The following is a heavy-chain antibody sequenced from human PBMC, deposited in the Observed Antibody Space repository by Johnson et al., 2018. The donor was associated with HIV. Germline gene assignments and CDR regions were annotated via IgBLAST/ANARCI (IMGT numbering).Heavy chain of an antibody. CDR3: ARWVDTTFEI. CDR1: GVTVSSYG. Sequence: QVQLVESGGGLVQPGGSLRLSCAASGVTVSSYGMHWVRQAPGKGLEWVAVISYDGSNKYYADSVKGRFTISRDNSRDTLSLQMNSLRVEETALYYCARWVDTTFEIWGQGTMVTVSS. V-gene: IGHV3-30*03. CDR2: ISYDGSNK. D-gene: IGHD5-18*01. J-gene: IGHJ3*02.